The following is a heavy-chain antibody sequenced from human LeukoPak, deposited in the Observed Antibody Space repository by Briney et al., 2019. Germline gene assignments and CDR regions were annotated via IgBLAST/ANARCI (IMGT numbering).Heavy chain of an antibody. D-gene: IGHD6-13*01. CDR1: GFTFSSYG. CDR3: AKSSAAAGLRD. V-gene: IGHV3-23*01. J-gene: IGHJ4*02. Sequence: GGSLRLSCAASGFTFSSYGMNWVRQAPGKGLEWVSGISGDAGRTYYADSVKGRFTISRDNSKNTLYLQMNSLRAEDTAVYYCAKSSAAAGLRDWGQGTLVTVSS. CDR2: ISGDAGRT.